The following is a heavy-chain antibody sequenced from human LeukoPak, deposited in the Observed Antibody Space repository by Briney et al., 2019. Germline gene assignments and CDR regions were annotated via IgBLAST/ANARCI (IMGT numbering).Heavy chain of an antibody. V-gene: IGHV4-4*02. CDR2: FYYSGST. Sequence: PSGTLSLTCAVSGGSISSSNWWSWVRQPPGKGLEWIGSFYYSGSTYYSPSLKSRVTISVDTSKNQFSLKLSSVTAADTAVYYCARIHYGSGSLYYYYYYMDVWGKGTTVTISS. J-gene: IGHJ6*03. D-gene: IGHD3-10*01. CDR1: GGSISSSNW. CDR3: ARIHYGSGSLYYYYYYMDV.